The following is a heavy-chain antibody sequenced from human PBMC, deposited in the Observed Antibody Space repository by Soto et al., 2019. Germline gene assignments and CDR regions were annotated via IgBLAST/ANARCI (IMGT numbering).Heavy chain of an antibody. J-gene: IGHJ4*02. V-gene: IGHV3-72*01. CDR3: ARGVVSTGYFDY. CDR2: SRDKVHSHTT. CDR1: GFTFSDHY. Sequence: EVQLAESGGGLVQPGGSLRLSCAASGFTFSDHYMDLVRQAPGKGLEWVGRSRDKVHSHTTEYAASVKGRFTISRGDSENSLYLQINSLKTEDTAVYYWARGVVSTGYFDYWGQGTLVTVSS. D-gene: IGHD5-12*01.